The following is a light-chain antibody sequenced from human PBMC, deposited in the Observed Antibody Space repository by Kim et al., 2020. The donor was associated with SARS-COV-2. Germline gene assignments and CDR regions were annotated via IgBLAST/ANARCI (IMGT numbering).Light chain of an antibody. CDR2: GAS. Sequence: GERATPSCRASQGVRNKLCWSQKKPGRAPMILIYGASTIHTGIPSRFSGSGSGTEFTLTISSLQPEDFAVYYCLQYNHCPRAFGRGTKVEIK. J-gene: IGKJ1*01. CDR3: LQYNHCPRA. V-gene: IGKV3-15*01. CDR1: QGVRNK.